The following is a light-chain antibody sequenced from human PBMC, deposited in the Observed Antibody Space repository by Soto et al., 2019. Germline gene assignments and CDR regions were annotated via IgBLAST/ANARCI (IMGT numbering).Light chain of an antibody. J-gene: IGLJ2*01. CDR3: QSYDSSLSVV. CDR2: GNS. CDR1: SSNIGAGYD. V-gene: IGLV1-40*01. Sequence: QSVLTQPPSVSGAPGQRVTISCTGSSSNIGAGYDVHWYQQLPGTAPKLLIYGNSNRPSGVPDRFSGSKSGTSASLAITGLRAEDEANYYCQSYDSSLSVVFGGWTKLTVL.